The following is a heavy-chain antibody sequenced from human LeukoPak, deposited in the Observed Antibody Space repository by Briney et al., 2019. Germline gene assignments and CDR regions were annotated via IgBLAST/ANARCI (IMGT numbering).Heavy chain of an antibody. Sequence: QPGGSLRLSCAASGFTVSSNYMSWVRQAPGKGLEWVSVIYSGGSTYYADSVKGRFTISRDNSKNTLYLQMNSLRAEDTAVYYCARGGSSWYAGSIHFDYWGQGTLVTVSS. D-gene: IGHD6-13*01. CDR2: IYSGGST. CDR1: GFTVSSNY. V-gene: IGHV3-53*01. J-gene: IGHJ4*02. CDR3: ARGGSSWYAGSIHFDY.